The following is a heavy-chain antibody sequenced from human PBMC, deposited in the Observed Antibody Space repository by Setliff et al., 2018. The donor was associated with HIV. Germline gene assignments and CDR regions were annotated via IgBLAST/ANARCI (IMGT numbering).Heavy chain of an antibody. CDR3: ARATRRNDAFDI. CDR2: ISHSGTA. D-gene: IGHD1-1*01. J-gene: IGHJ3*02. V-gene: IGHV4-4*02. CDR1: GGAISSNKW. Sequence: ASETLSLTCTVSGGAISSNKWWSWVRQSPGKGLEWIGEISHSGTANYNASLKSRVTMSIDKSTDQFSLKMRSVTAADTAVYYCARATRRNDAFDIWGQGTMVTV.